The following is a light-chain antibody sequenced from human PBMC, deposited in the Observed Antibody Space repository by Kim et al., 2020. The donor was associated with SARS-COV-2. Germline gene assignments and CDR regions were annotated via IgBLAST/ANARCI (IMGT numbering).Light chain of an antibody. CDR2: DNN. V-gene: IGLV1-51*01. CDR3: GTWDSSLSAGV. J-gene: IGLJ3*02. Sequence: QSVLTQPPSVSAAPGQRVTISCSGSTSNIRNNYVSWYQQLPGTAPKLLIYDNNKRPSGIPDRFYGSKSGTSATLGITGLQTGDEADYYCGTWDSSLSAGVFGGGTKLTVL. CDR1: TSNIRNNY.